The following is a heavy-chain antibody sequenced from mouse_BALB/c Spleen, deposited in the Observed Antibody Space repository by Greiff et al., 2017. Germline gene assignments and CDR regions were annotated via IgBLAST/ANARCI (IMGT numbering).Heavy chain of an antibody. Sequence: EVKLVESGGGLVKPGGSLKLSCAASGFTFSSYAMSWVRQSPEKRLEWVAEISSGGSYTYYPDTVTGRFTISRDNAKNTLYLEMSSLRSEDTAMYYCATFYYDYDALFPYWGQGTLVTVSA. D-gene: IGHD2-4*01. CDR3: ATFYYDYDALFPY. CDR1: GFTFSSYA. J-gene: IGHJ3*01. CDR2: ISSGGSYT. V-gene: IGHV5-9-4*01.